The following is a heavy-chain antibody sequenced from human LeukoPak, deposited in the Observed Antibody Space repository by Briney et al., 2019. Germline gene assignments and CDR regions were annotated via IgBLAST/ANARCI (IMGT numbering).Heavy chain of an antibody. D-gene: IGHD3-22*01. J-gene: IGHJ6*02. CDR3: ARERKDNYYYDSNYYGMDV. CDR2: ISAYNGNT. V-gene: IGHV1-18*01. CDR1: GYTFTSYG. Sequence: GASVKVSCKASGYTFTSYGISWVRQAPGQGLEWMGWISAYNGNTNYAQKLQGRVTMTTDTSTSTAYMELRSLRSDDTAVYYCARERKDNYYYDSNYYGMDVWGQGTTVTVSS.